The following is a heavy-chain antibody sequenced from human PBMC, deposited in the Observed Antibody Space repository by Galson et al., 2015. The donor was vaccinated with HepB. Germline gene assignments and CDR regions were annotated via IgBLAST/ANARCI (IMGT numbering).Heavy chain of an antibody. V-gene: IGHV3-15*07. CDR2: IKSKTDGGTT. CDR1: GFTFSNAW. Sequence: SLRLSCAASGFTFSNAWMNWVRQAPGKGLEWVGRIKSKTDGGTTDYAAPVKGRFTISRDDSKNTLYLQMNSLKTEDTAVYYCTRLAAAAAGYYFDYWGQGTLVTVSS. CDR3: TRLAAAAAGYYFDY. J-gene: IGHJ4*02. D-gene: IGHD6-13*01.